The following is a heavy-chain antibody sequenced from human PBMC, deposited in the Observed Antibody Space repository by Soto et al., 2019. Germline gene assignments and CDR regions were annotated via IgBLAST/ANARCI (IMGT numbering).Heavy chain of an antibody. V-gene: IGHV3-30*04. CDR2: ISYDGSNK. J-gene: IGHJ3*02. D-gene: IGHD3-10*01. CDR3: ARDRGAPRGAFDI. CDR1: GFTFSSYA. Sequence: GVSLRLSCAASGFTFSSYAMHWVRQAPGKGLEWVAVISYDGSNKYYADSVKGRFTISRDNSKNTLYLQMNSLRAEDTAVYYCARDRGAPRGAFDIWGQGTMVTVSS.